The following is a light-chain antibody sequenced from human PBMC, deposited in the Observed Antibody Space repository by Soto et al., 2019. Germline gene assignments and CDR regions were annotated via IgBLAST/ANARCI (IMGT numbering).Light chain of an antibody. Sequence: QSALTQPPSASGTPGQRVTISCSGSSSNIGSNTVNWYQQVPGTAPKLLIYNNNQRPSGVPDRFSGSKSGTSASLAIDGLQSEDEADFYCAAWDDGLGDSIVFGGGTQLTVL. CDR2: NNN. V-gene: IGLV1-44*01. CDR1: SSNIGSNT. CDR3: AAWDDGLGDSIV. J-gene: IGLJ3*02.